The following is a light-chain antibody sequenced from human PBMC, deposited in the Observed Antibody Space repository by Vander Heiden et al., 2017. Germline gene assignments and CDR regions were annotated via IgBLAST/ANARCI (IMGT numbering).Light chain of an antibody. CDR1: SSDVGGYNY. V-gene: IGLV2-11*01. CDR3: CSYAGSYVYV. J-gene: IGLJ1*01. CDR2: DFA. Sequence: QSALTQPRSVSGSPGQSVTISCTGTSSDVGGYNYVSWYQQHPGKAPKLMIYDFAQRPSGVPDRFSGSKSGNTASLTISVLQAEDEADYYCCSYAGSYVYVFGTGTTVTVL.